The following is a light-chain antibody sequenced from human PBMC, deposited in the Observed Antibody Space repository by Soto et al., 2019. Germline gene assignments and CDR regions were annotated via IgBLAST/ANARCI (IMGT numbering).Light chain of an antibody. J-gene: IGKJ4*01. Sequence: EIVMTQSPATLSVSPGERATLSRRASQSVSSNLAWYQQKPGQAPRLLIYGASTRATGIPARFSGSGSGTEFTLTISSLQSEDFAVYYCQQYNNFRTFGGGTKVEIK. V-gene: IGKV3-15*01. CDR1: QSVSSN. CDR2: GAS. CDR3: QQYNNFRT.